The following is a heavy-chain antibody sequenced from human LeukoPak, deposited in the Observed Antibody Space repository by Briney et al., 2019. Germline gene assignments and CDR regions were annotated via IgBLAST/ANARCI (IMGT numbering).Heavy chain of an antibody. D-gene: IGHD2-15*01. J-gene: IGHJ3*02. V-gene: IGHV2-5*01. Sequence: SGPTLVNPRPPLRLTCTFSGFSFSSGGVGVGWIRQPPGKALEWLGVIYENDEKLYSSSLQNRLTITKDTSRNQVVLTMANMDPVDTATYYCAHRHRGVASDIWGQGTMVTVSS. CDR2: IYENDEK. CDR1: GFSFSSGGVG. CDR3: AHRHRGVASDI.